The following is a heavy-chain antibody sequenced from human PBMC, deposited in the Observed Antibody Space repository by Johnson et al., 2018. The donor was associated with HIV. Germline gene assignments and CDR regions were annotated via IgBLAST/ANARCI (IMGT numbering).Heavy chain of an antibody. CDR1: GFTFSNAW. D-gene: IGHD6-13*01. CDR2: IKSKTDGGTT. J-gene: IGHJ3*02. CDR3: AIDSSSGVYDAFDI. V-gene: IGHV3-15*05. Sequence: VQLVESGGGVVRPGGSLRLSCAASGFTFSNAWMSWVRQAPGKGLEWVGRIKSKTDGGTTDYASPVNGRSTISRDNSKNTLYLQMNSLRAEDTAVYYCAIDSSSGVYDAFDIWGQGTMVTVSS.